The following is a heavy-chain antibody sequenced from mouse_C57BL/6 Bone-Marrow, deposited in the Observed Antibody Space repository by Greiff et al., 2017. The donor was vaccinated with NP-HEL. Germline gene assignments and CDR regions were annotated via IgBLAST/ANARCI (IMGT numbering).Heavy chain of an antibody. V-gene: IGHV1-50*01. CDR1: GYTFTSYW. J-gene: IGHJ2*01. D-gene: IGHD3-1*01. CDR2: IDPSDSYT. CDR3: ARMAALATSLCA. Sequence: QVQLQQPGAELVKPGASVKLSCKASGYTFTSYWMQWVKQRPGQGLEWIGEIDPSDSYTNYNQKFKGKATLTVDTSSSTAYMQLSSLTSENSAVSYCARMAALATSLCAWGQGTTLTVSS.